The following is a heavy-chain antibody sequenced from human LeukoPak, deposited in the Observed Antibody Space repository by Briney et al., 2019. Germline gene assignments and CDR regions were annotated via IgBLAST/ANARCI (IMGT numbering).Heavy chain of an antibody. Sequence: GGSLRLSCAASGFTFSNYAMRWVRQAPGKGLEWVSAISGSGGSTYYADSVKGRFTISRDNSKNTLYLQMNSLRAEDTAVYYCAKGRRSGIFDYWGQGTLVTVSS. CDR3: AKGRRSGIFDY. D-gene: IGHD1-26*01. CDR2: ISGSGGST. V-gene: IGHV3-23*01. J-gene: IGHJ4*02. CDR1: GFTFSNYA.